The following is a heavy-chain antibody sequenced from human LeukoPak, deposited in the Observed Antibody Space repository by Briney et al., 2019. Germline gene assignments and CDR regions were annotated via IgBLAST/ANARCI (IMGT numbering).Heavy chain of an antibody. Sequence: GGSLRLSCAASGFTFSSYAMSWVRQAPGKGLEWVSAISGSGGSAYYADSVKGRFTISRDNSKNTLYLQMNSLRAEDTAVYYCAKRGSSWYGSDYWGQGTLVTVSS. D-gene: IGHD6-13*01. J-gene: IGHJ4*02. CDR3: AKRGSSWYGSDY. CDR1: GFTFSSYA. V-gene: IGHV3-23*01. CDR2: ISGSGGSA.